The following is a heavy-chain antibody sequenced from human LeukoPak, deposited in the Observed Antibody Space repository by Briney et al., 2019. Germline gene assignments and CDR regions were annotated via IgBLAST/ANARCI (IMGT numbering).Heavy chain of an antibody. CDR1: GGSFSGYY. D-gene: IGHD2/OR15-2a*01. J-gene: IGHJ4*02. CDR3: ARGGIVPYYFDY. Sequence: SETLSLTCAVYGGSFSGYYWSWIRQPPGKGLEWIGEINHSGSTNYNPSLKSRVTISVDTSKNQFSLKLSSVTAADTAVYHCARGGIVPYYFDYWGQGTLVTVSS. CDR2: INHSGST. V-gene: IGHV4-34*01.